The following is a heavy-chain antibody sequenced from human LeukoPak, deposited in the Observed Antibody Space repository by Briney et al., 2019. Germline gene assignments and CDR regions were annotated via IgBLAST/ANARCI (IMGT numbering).Heavy chain of an antibody. CDR1: GGSFSGYY. Sequence: SETLSLTCAVYGGSFSGYYWSWIRQPPGKGLEWIGEIKHSGRTNYNPSLKSRVTISVDTSKNQFSLKLSSVTAADTAVYYCARGEDIVVVPATMRFDPWGQGTLVSASS. V-gene: IGHV4-34*01. CDR2: IKHSGRT. J-gene: IGHJ5*02. D-gene: IGHD2-2*01. CDR3: ARGEDIVVVPATMRFDP.